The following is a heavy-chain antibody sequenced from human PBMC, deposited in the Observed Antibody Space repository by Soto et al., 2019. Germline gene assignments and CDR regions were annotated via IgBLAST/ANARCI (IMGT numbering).Heavy chain of an antibody. J-gene: IGHJ6*02. D-gene: IGHD5-18*01. V-gene: IGHV4-34*01. CDR2: INHSGST. CDR3: ARLPGSGYGHFYGIDV. Sequence: PSETLSLTCAVYGGSFSGYYWSWIRQPPGKGLEWIGEINHSGSTNYNPSLKSRVTISVDTSKNQFSLKLSSVTAADTAVYYCARLPGSGYGHFYGIDVWGQGTTVTVSS. CDR1: GGSFSGYY.